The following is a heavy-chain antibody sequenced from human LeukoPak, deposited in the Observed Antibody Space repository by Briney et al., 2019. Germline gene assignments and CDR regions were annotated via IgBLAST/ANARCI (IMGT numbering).Heavy chain of an antibody. V-gene: IGHV3-23*01. J-gene: IGHJ5*02. D-gene: IGHD3-10*01. CDR3: AKRLYYYGSGSYYLEP. CDR1: GFTFSSYA. CDR2: ISGSGGST. Sequence: PGGSLRLSCAASGFTFSSYAMSWVRQAPGKGLEWVSAISGSGGSTYYADSVKGRFTISRDNSKNTLYLQMNSPRAEDTAVYYCAKRLYYYGSGSYYLEPWGQGTLVTVSS.